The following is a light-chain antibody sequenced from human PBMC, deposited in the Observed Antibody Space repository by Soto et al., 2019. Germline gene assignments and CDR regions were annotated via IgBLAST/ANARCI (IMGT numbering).Light chain of an antibody. J-gene: IGKJ2*01. CDR2: AAS. CDR1: QSISSY. Sequence: DIQMTQSPSSLSASVGDRVTITCRASQSISSYLNWYQQKPGKAPKILIYAASSLQSGVPSRFSGSGSGTDFTLTISSLQPEDFENYYCQQSYSTPYTFGQGTKLEIK. CDR3: QQSYSTPYT. V-gene: IGKV1-39*01.